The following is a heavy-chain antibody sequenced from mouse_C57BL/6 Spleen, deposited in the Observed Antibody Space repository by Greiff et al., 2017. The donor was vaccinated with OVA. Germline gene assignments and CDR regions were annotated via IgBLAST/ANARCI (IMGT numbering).Heavy chain of an antibody. CDR3: ARSYGNYLDY. CDR2: INYDGSST. V-gene: IGHV5-16*01. D-gene: IGHD2-1*01. Sequence: EVMLVESEGGLVQPGSSMKLSCTASGFTFSDYYMAWVRQVPEKGLEWVANINYDGSSTYYLDSLKSRFIISRDNAKNILYLQMSSLKSEDTATYYCARSYGNYLDYWGQGTTLTVSS. J-gene: IGHJ2*01. CDR1: GFTFSDYY.